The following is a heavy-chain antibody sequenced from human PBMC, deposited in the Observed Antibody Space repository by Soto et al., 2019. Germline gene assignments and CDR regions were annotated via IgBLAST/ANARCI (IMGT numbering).Heavy chain of an antibody. CDR2: INHSGST. Sequence: SETLSLTCRVYGVSFSAYYWSWIRQPPGEGLEWIGEINHSGSTNYNPSLKSRVTISIDTSKNQFSLMLTSVTAADTAVYYCARSVAGPDYWGQGTLVTVSS. V-gene: IGHV4-34*01. CDR1: GVSFSAYY. D-gene: IGHD6-19*01. CDR3: ARSVAGPDY. J-gene: IGHJ4*02.